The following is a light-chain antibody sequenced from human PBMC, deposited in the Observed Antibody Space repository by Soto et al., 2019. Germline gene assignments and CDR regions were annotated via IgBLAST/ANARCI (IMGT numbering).Light chain of an antibody. CDR1: SCNIGAGDD. CDR2: ANS. CDR3: QSYERSLSGYV. J-gene: IGLJ1*01. Sequence: QSALTQAPSVSWGAGQRGTISCPGGSCNIGAGDDVHWCQQLPGTAPKRLIYANSNRPSGVPDRLPGSKSGTAPALAITGLQAEDEADYYCQSYERSLSGYVFGTGTKVTVL. V-gene: IGLV1-40*01.